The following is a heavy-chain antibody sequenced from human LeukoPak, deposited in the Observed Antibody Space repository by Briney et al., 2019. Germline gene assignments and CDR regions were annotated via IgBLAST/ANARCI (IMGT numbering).Heavy chain of an antibody. CDR1: GYTFTTYY. V-gene: IGHV1-46*01. Sequence: ASVKVSCKASGYTFTTYYIHWVRQAPGQGLEWRGIINPRGGGTSYAQKFQGRVTMTRDTSTITVYMELSNLRSEDTAVYYCARDFRISQYSSSSTGYYFDYWGQGTLVTVSS. D-gene: IGHD6-6*01. CDR3: ARDFRISQYSSSSTGYYFDY. J-gene: IGHJ4*02. CDR2: INPRGGGT.